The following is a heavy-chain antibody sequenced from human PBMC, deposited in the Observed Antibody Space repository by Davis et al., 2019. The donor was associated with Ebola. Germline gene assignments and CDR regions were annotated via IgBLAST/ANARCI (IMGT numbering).Heavy chain of an antibody. J-gene: IGHJ6*02. CDR3: ARISITTCYYYGMDV. CDR1: GFTISSYD. V-gene: IGHV3-23*01. Sequence: GESLKISCAACGFTISSYDMSWVRQAPGKGLELVSAISGSGGSTYYADSVKGRFTITRDNSKNTLYLQMNSLRDEDTAVYYCARISITTCYYYGMDVWGQGTTVTVSS. CDR2: ISGSGGST. D-gene: IGHD1-14*01.